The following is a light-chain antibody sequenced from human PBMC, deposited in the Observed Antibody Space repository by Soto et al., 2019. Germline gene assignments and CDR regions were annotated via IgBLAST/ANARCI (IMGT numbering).Light chain of an antibody. J-gene: IGKJ1*01. V-gene: IGKV1-8*01. CDR2: ATS. CDR1: QGISSY. Sequence: AIRMTQSPSSLSASTGDRVTITCRASQGISSYLAWFQQKPGRPPKLLMSATSTLQSDVPSRFSGSGSGTDFTLTIDCLQSEDLATYYCQQYYTYPWTFGQGTKVEIK. CDR3: QQYYTYPWT.